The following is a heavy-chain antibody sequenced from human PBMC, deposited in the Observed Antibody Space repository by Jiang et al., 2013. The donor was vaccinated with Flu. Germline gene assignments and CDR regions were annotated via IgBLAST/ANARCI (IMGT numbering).Heavy chain of an antibody. CDR3: ARELYYDFWSGFQDY. V-gene: IGHV6-1*01. J-gene: IGHJ4*02. CDR1: NSAA. D-gene: IGHD3-3*01. Sequence: NSAAWNWIRQSPSRGLEWLGRTYYRSKWYNDYAVSVKSRITINPDTSKNQFSLQLNSVTPEDTAVYYCARELYYDFWSGFQDYWGQGTLVTVSS. CDR2: TYYRSKWYN.